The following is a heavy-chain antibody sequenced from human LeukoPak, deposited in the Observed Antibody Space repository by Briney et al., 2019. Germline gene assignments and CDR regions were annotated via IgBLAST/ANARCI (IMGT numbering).Heavy chain of an antibody. CDR3: AREKAYCGGDCLDYFDY. CDR1: GGSISSGGYY. V-gene: IGHV4-31*03. Sequence: SETLSLTCTVSGGSISSGGYYWSWIRQHPGKGLEWIGYIYYSGGTYYNPSLKSRVTISVDTSKNQFSLKLSSVTAADTAVYYCAREKAYCGGDCLDYFDYWGQGTLVTVSS. CDR2: IYYSGGT. J-gene: IGHJ4*02. D-gene: IGHD2-21*02.